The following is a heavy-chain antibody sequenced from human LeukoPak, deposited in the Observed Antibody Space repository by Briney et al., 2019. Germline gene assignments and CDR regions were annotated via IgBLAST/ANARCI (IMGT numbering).Heavy chain of an antibody. J-gene: IGHJ6*02. CDR3: ARDGQLVPFWYYYYGMDV. V-gene: IGHV1-18*01. CDR2: ISAYNGNT. D-gene: IGHD6-6*01. Sequence: ASVKVSCKASGYTFTSYGIRWVRQAPGQGLEWMGWISAYNGNTNYAQKLQGRVTMTTDTSTSTAYMELRSLRSDDTAVYYCARDGQLVPFWYYYYGMDVWGQGTTVTVSS. CDR1: GYTFTSYG.